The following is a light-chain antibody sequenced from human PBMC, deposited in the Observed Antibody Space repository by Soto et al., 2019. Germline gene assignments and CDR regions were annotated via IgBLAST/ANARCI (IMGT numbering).Light chain of an antibody. CDR3: QLFGSSPRYT. CDR2: GAS. CDR1: ESVTSTY. J-gene: IGKJ2*01. V-gene: IGKV3-20*01. Sequence: EIVLTQSPGTLSLSPGERATLSCRTSESVTSTYLAWYQQKPGQPPRLLIYGASSRATGIPDRFSGSGSGTDFTLTISRLAPEDFAVYYCQLFGSSPRYTFGQGTKLEIK.